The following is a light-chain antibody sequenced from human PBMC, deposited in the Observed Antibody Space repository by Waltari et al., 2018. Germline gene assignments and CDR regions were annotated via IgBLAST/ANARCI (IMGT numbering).Light chain of an antibody. Sequence: QSALTQPASVSGSPGQSITISCTGTSSDVGGYNYVSWYQQHPGKDPKLMIYDVSNRPSGVSNRVAGSKSGNTASLTISGLQAEDEADYYCSSYISSSTLELFGGGTSLTVL. CDR2: DVS. CDR3: SSYISSSTLEL. J-gene: IGLJ2*01. V-gene: IGLV2-14*03. CDR1: SSDVGGYNY.